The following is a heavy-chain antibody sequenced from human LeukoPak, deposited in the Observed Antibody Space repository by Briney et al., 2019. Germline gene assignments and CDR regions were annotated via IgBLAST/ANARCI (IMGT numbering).Heavy chain of an antibody. CDR1: GFTFTFSSYA. V-gene: IGHV3-23*01. Sequence: GGSLRLSCADSGFTFTFSSYAMSWVRQAPGKGLEWVSGISGSGGTTYYADAVKGRFTISRDNSKNSLYLQMNSLRAEDTAVYYCASQYSYDYWGQGTLVTVSS. CDR3: ASQYSYDY. J-gene: IGHJ4*02. CDR2: ISGSGGTT. D-gene: IGHD5-18*01.